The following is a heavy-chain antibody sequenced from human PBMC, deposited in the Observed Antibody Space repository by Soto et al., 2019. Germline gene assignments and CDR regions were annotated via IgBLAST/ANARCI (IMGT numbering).Heavy chain of an antibody. CDR1: GYTFTSYG. Sequence: ASVKVSCKASGYTFTSYGISWVRQAPGQGLEWMGWISAYNGNTNYAQKLQGRVTMTTDTSTSTAYMELRSLRSDDTAVYYCARDGQDWGVGYYYYYMDVWGKGTTVTVSS. V-gene: IGHV1-18*01. CDR2: ISAYNGNT. CDR3: ARDGQDWGVGYYYYYMDV. J-gene: IGHJ6*03. D-gene: IGHD7-27*01.